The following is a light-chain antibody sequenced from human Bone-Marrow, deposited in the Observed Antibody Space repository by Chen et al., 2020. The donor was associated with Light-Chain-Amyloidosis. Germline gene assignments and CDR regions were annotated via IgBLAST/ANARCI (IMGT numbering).Light chain of an antibody. J-gene: IGKJ1*01. V-gene: IGKV3-20*01. CDR2: GAS. CDR1: RVTSNTF. CDR3: QQYDNSHWT. Sequence: EIVLTQSPGTLSLSPGERATLSCRASRVTSNTFLAWYQQKPGQAPRLLIYGASYRATGIPDRFSCSGSETDFTLTISRLEPEDFAVYYCQQYDNSHWTFGHGIKVEIK.